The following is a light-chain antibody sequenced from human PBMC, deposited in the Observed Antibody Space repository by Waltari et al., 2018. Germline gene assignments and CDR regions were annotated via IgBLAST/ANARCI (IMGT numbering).Light chain of an antibody. CDR2: DVS. CDR3: CSYAGNYVWV. V-gene: IGLV2-23*02. J-gene: IGLJ3*02. CDR1: SSDIGRYDN. Sequence: QSALTQPAAVSGSPGQSVTISCTGASSDIGRYDNDSWYQQHPGNAPNLVISDVSKRPSGVSDPFSGSKSGDTASLTISGLQFEDEADYYCCSYAGNYVWVFGGGTRLTVL.